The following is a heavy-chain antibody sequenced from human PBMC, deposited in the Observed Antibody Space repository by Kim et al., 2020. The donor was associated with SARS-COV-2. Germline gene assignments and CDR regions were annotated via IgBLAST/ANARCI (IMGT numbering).Heavy chain of an antibody. J-gene: IGHJ5*02. Sequence: SVKVSCKASGGTFSSYAISWVRQAPGQGLEWMGGIIPIFGTANYAQKFQGRVTITADESTSTAYMELSSLRSEDTAVYYCARGHDYGDYGGVTAWFDPWGQGTLVTVSS. CDR1: GGTFSSYA. CDR3: ARGHDYGDYGGVTAWFDP. V-gene: IGHV1-69*13. D-gene: IGHD4-17*01. CDR2: IIPIFGTA.